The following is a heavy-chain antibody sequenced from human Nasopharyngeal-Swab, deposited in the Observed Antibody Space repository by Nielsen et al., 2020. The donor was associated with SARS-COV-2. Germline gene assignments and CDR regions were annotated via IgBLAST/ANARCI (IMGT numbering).Heavy chain of an antibody. J-gene: IGHJ6*03. Sequence: ARQAPGKGLEWVSTLSGTGESTYYADSVTGRFAISRDNSNNTLYLQMHGLRAEDTAIYFCAKAWAAAGLSFYYYMDVWGKGTTVTVSS. CDR3: AKAWAAAGLSFYYYMDV. D-gene: IGHD6-13*01. V-gene: IGHV3-23*01. CDR2: LSGTGEST.